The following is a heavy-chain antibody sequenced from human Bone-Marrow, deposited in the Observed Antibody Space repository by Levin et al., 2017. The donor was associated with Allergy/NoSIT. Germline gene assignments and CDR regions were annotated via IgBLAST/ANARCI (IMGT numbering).Heavy chain of an antibody. CDR3: ARPDYDGSGSVFSWFDP. V-gene: IGHV3-23*01. CDR2: ISGTGGST. D-gene: IGHD3-10*01. J-gene: IGHJ5*02. CDR1: GFTFNSYA. Sequence: GGSLRLSCAASGFTFNSYAMSWVRQAPGKGLEWVSSISGTGGSTHYADSVKGRFTISRDNSKNTLYLQMNSLRAEDTAVYYCARPDYDGSGSVFSWFDPWGQGTLVTVSS.